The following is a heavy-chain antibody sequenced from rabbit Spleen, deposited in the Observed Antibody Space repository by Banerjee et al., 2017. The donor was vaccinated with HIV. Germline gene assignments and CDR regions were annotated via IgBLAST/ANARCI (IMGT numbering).Heavy chain of an antibody. CDR2: INAATGKP. CDR3: ARAGEGGDGYLNL. D-gene: IGHD5-1*01. Sequence: QEQLVESGGGLVQPTGSLTLTCKASGFSFGDRDVMCWVRQAPGKGLEWIACINAATGKPVYATWAKGRFTISRTSSTTVTLQMTSLTAADTATYFCARAGEGGDGYLNLWGQGTLVTVS. V-gene: IGHV1S45*01. CDR1: GFSFGDRDV. J-gene: IGHJ4*01.